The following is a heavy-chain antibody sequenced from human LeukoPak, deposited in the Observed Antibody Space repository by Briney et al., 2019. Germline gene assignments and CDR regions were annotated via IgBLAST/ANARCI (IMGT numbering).Heavy chain of an antibody. CDR3: ARGQYYYDSSGYYHFDY. CDR2: IYYSGST. J-gene: IGHJ4*02. D-gene: IGHD3-22*01. V-gene: IGHV4-39*01. CDR1: GGSISSSSYY. Sequence: SETLPLTCTVSGGSISSSSYYWGWIRQPPGKGLEWIGSIYYSGSTYYNPSLKSRVTISVDTSKNQFSLKLSSVTAADTAVYYCARGQYYYDSSGYYHFDYWGQGTLVTVSS.